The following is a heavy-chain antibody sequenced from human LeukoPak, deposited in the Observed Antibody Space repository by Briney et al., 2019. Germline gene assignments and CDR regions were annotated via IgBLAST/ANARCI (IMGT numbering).Heavy chain of an antibody. CDR3: ARGGYYGSGRYYFDS. D-gene: IGHD3-3*01. Sequence: GGSLRLSCAASGFTVSSNYMSWVRQAPGKGLEWVSVIYSGGTTYYADSVKGRFTISRDNSKNTLYLQMNSLRAEDTAVYYCARGGYYGSGRYYFDSWGQGTLVTVSS. CDR1: GFTVSSNY. J-gene: IGHJ4*02. V-gene: IGHV3-53*01. CDR2: IYSGGTT.